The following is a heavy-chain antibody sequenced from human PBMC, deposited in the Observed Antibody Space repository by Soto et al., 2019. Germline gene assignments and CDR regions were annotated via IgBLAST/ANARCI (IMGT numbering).Heavy chain of an antibody. V-gene: IGHV4-39*01. J-gene: IGHJ4*02. Sequence: PSGSLSLTCTVSGASINFSTYYWAWIRQHPGKGLEWIASMLYSGSSYYNPFLNSRVTISADTSRNQFSLDLSSLTAADTAVYYCVSRRREEDCSAGTCYFRFWGQGTLVTVSS. CDR3: VSRRREEDCSAGTCYFRF. CDR1: GASINFSTYY. D-gene: IGHD2-21*02. CDR2: MLYSGSS.